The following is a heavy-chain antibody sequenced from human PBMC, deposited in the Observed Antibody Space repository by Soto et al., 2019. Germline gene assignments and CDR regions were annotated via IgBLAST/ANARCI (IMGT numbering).Heavy chain of an antibody. Sequence: ASVKVSCKASGGTFSGDTISWVRQAPGQGLEWMGWIIPNCGGTNYAQKFPGWVTMTSDTSISTAYMELSRLRSDDTAVYYCARADSDILTGEGYGLNVWGQGTTVTVSS. J-gene: IGHJ6*02. CDR2: IIPNCGGT. V-gene: IGHV1-2*04. D-gene: IGHD3-9*01. CDR1: GGTFSGDT. CDR3: ARADSDILTGEGYGLNV.